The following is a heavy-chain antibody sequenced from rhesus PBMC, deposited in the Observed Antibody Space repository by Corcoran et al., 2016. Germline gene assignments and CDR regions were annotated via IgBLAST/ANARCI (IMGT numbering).Heavy chain of an antibody. CDR2: ISGSGGST. CDR1: GGSLSRTS. J-gene: IGHJ4*01. D-gene: IGHD3-40*01. CDR3: ARYSYDYVPPDH. V-gene: IGHV4-173*01. Sequence: LQLQESGPGLVKPSETLSLTCAVSGGSLSRTSWRWIRQPPGKGLEWSGRISGSGGSTDYNPALKSRVTISTDTSKNQFSLKLTSVTAADTAVYYCARYSYDYVPPDHWGQGVLVTVSS.